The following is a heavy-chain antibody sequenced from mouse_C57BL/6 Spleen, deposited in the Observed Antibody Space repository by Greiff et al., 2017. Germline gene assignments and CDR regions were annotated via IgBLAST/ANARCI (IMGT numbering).Heavy chain of an antibody. J-gene: IGHJ2*01. CDR3: ARSANWDDGGYFDY. D-gene: IGHD4-1*01. CDR1: GYTFTDYY. CDR2: INPYNGGT. Sequence: VQLKQSGPVLVKPGASVKMSCKASGYTFTDYYMNWVKQSHGKSLEWIGVINPYNGGTSYNQKFKGKATLTVDKSSSTAYMELNSLTSEDSAVYYCARSANWDDGGYFDYWGQGTTLTVSS. V-gene: IGHV1-19*01.